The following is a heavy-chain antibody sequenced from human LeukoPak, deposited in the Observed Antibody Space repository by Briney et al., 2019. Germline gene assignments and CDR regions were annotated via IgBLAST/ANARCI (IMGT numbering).Heavy chain of an antibody. CDR3: TTDLRYFDRTGFAFDI. V-gene: IGHV3-30*03. CDR1: GFIFSNYG. CDR2: ISYDGSNK. J-gene: IGHJ3*02. D-gene: IGHD3-9*01. Sequence: GPSLRLSCAASGFIFSNYGMHWVRQAPGKGLEWVAVISYDGSNKYYADSVKGRFTISRDSSKNTLYLQMNSLKAEDTSVYYCTTDLRYFDRTGFAFDIWGQGTMVTVSS.